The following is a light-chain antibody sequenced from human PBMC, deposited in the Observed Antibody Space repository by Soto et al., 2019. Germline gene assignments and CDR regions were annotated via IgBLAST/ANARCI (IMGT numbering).Light chain of an antibody. V-gene: IGKV3-20*01. CDR3: QQYGSSPAVN. J-gene: IGKJ3*01. CDR1: QSVSSSY. CDR2: GAS. Sequence: EIVLTQSPGTLSLSPGERATLSCRASQSVSSSYLAWYQQKPGQAPRLLIYGASSRATGIPDRFSGSGSGTDFTLTISRLEPEDLAVYYGQQYGSSPAVNFGPGTKVDIK.